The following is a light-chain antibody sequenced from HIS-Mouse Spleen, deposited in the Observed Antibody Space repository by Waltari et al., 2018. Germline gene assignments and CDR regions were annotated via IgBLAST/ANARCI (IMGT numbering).Light chain of an antibody. J-gene: IGLJ1*01. CDR2: EVS. Sequence: QSALTQPPSASGSPGPSVTISCTGTSRAVGGYNYVSWYQQHPGKAPKLMIYEVSKRPSGVPDRFSGSKSGNTASLTVSGLQAEDEADYYCSSYAGSNIYVFGTGTKVTVL. V-gene: IGLV2-8*01. CDR3: SSYAGSNIYV. CDR1: SRAVGGYNY.